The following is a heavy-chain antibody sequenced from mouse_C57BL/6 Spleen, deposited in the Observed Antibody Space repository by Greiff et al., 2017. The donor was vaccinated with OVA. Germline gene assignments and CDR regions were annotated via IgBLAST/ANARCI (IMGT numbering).Heavy chain of an antibody. Sequence: EVQGVESGGGLVQPGGSLSLSCAASGFTFTDYYMSWVRQPPGKALEWLGFIRNKANGYTTEYSASVKGRFTISRDNSQSILYLQMNALRAEDSATYYCARYKAQAYFDYWGQGTTLTVSS. CDR1: GFTFTDYY. V-gene: IGHV7-3*01. CDR3: ARYKAQAYFDY. J-gene: IGHJ2*01. CDR2: IRNKANGYTT. D-gene: IGHD3-2*02.